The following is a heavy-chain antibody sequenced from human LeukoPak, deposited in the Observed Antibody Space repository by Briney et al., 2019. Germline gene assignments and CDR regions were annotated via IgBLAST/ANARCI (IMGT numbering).Heavy chain of an antibody. CDR1: GGSMNSYY. J-gene: IGHJ4*02. CDR2: IYYSGST. V-gene: IGHV4-59*08. CDR3: ARHVWLQPFDY. D-gene: IGHD3-9*01. Sequence: SETLSLTCSVSGGSMNSYYWSWIRQSPGKGLEWIGYIYYSGSTNYNPPLKSRVTISVDTSKNQFSLKLSSVSAADTAVYYCARHVWLQPFDYWGQGTLVTVSS.